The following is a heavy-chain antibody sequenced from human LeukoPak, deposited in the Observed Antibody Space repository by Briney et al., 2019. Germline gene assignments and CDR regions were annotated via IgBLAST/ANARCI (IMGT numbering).Heavy chain of an antibody. V-gene: IGHV4-34*01. CDR1: GGSFSGYY. Sequence: KPSETLSLTCAVYGGSFSGYYWSWIRQPPGKGLDWIGEINHSGSTNYNPSLKSRVAISVDTSKNQFSLKLSSVTAADTAVYYCAMTTEDYWGQGTLVTVSS. J-gene: IGHJ4*02. CDR2: INHSGST. CDR3: AMTTEDY. D-gene: IGHD4-17*01.